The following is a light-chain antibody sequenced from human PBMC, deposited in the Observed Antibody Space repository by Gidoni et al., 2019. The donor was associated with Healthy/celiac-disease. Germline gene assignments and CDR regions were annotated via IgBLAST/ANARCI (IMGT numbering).Light chain of an antibody. CDR1: QSISSY. Sequence: DIQLTHSPSSLSASVGDRVTITCRASQSISSYLNWYQQKPGKAPKLLIYAASSLQSGVPSRFSGSGSGTDFTLTISRLQPEDFATYYWQQSYSTPLTFGGGTKVEIK. V-gene: IGKV1-39*01. CDR3: QQSYSTPLT. J-gene: IGKJ4*01. CDR2: AAS.